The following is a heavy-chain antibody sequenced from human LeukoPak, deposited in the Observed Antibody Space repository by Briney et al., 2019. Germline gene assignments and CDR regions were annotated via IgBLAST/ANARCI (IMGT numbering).Heavy chain of an antibody. CDR1: GFTFSSYG. V-gene: IGHV3-21*01. D-gene: IGHD2-15*01. J-gene: IGHJ3*02. CDR2: ISSSSSYI. CDR3: ARGVGKSGAFDI. Sequence: GGSLRLSCAASGFTFSSYGMNWVRQAPGKGLEWVSSISSSSSYIYYADSVKGRFTISRDNAKNSLYLQMNSLRAEDTAVYYCARGVGKSGAFDIWGQGTMVTVSS.